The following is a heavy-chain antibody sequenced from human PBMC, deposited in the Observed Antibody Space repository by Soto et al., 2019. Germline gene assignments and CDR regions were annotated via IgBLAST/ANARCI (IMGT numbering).Heavy chain of an antibody. J-gene: IGHJ4*02. CDR2: ISYDGSNK. V-gene: IGHV3-30-3*01. D-gene: IGHD6-13*01. CDR1: GFTFSSYA. CDR3: ARDRKGGDSWFWDYFDY. Sequence: ESVGGVVQPGRSLRLSCAASGFTFSSYAMHWVRQAPGKGLEWVAVISYDGSNKYYADSVKGRFTISRDDSKNTLFLQMNSLRPEDTAVYYCARDRKGGDSWFWDYFDYWGQGILVTVSS.